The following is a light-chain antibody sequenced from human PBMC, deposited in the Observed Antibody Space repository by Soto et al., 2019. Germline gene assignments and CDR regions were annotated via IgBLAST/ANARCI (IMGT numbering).Light chain of an antibody. J-gene: IGKJ5*01. CDR3: QVYGPSPPIT. CDR2: DTS. Sequence: EIVMTQSPVTLSVSPGERVTLSCRASQSVSSNLAWYQQKPGQAPRLLIYDTSSRAAGIPDRFTGSGSGTDFTLTISRLEPEDFAVFYCQVYGPSPPITFGQGTRLEIK. CDR1: QSVSSN. V-gene: IGKV3-20*01.